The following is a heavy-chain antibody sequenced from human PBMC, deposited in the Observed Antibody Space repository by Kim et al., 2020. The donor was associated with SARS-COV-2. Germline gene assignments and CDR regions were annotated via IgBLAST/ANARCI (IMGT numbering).Heavy chain of an antibody. D-gene: IGHD2-15*01. Sequence: GGSLRLSCAASGFTFSSYAMHWVRQAPGKGLEWVAVISYDGSNKYYADSVKGRFTISRDNSKNTLYLQMNSLRAEDTAVYYCARDRGVRWYQSAFDIWGQGTMFTVSS. V-gene: IGHV3-30-3*01. CDR2: ISYDGSNK. CDR1: GFTFSSYA. CDR3: ARDRGVRWYQSAFDI. J-gene: IGHJ3*02.